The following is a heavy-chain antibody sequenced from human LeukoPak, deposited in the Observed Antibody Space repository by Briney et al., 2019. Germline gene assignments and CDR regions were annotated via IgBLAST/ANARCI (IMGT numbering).Heavy chain of an antibody. D-gene: IGHD6-13*01. V-gene: IGHV4-59*08. J-gene: IGHJ4*02. CDR2: IYYSGSA. CDR3: ARRYSYSTLPDY. Sequence: SETLSLTCTVSGGSISSYYWSWIRQPPGKGLEWIGYIYYSGSANYNPSLKSRVTISIHTSKNQFSLKLSSVTAADTAVYYCARRYSYSTLPDYWGQGTLVTVSS. CDR1: GGSISSYY.